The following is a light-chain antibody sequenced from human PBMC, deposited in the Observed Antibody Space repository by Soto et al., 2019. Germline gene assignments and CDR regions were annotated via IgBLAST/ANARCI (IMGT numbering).Light chain of an antibody. CDR3: QESYSASWT. CDR2: GTS. Sequence: DIQMTQSPSSLSAFVGDRVTITCRASQNINTFLNWYQQRPGKAPNLLIYGTSNLQSGVPSRFSGSGSATDFTLTISSLQPEDFATYYCQESYSASWTFGHGTKVEIK. CDR1: QNINTF. V-gene: IGKV1-39*01. J-gene: IGKJ1*01.